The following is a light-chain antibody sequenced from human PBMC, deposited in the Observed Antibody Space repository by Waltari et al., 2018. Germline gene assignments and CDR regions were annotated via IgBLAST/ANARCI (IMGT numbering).Light chain of an antibody. Sequence: SALTQPLSVSGSPGTSVTISCTGTSSHGGGYNDVSWYQQHQGKAPKLRIYGVTNRPSGVPERFSGAKSGNTASLSISGLQAGDEGDYYCCSYAGSYSWVFGGGTKLTVL. CDR3: CSYAGSYSWV. J-gene: IGLJ3*02. V-gene: IGLV2-11*01. CDR1: SSHGGGYND. CDR2: GVT.